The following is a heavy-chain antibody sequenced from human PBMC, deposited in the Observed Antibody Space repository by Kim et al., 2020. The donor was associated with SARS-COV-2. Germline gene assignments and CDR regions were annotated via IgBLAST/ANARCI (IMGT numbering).Heavy chain of an antibody. Sequence: SETLSLTCTVSGGSISSYYWSWIRQPPGKGLEWIGYIYYSGSTNYNPSLKSRVTISVDTSKNQFSLKLSSVTAADTAVYYCARDSRIVGATIFSGPGEDGPPPVYYYYGMDVWGQGTTVTVSS. J-gene: IGHJ6*02. V-gene: IGHV4-59*13. CDR2: IYYSGST. CDR3: ARDSRIVGATIFSGPGEDGPPPVYYYYGMDV. CDR1: GGSISSYY. D-gene: IGHD1-26*01.